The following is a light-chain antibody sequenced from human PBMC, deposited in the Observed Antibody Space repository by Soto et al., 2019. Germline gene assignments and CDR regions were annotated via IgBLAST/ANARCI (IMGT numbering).Light chain of an antibody. CDR3: QQHEKLPT. V-gene: IGKV1-33*01. Sequence: DIQMTQSPSSLSASVGVRVTITCQASQNINNYLNWYQQKPGRAPKLLIYDASNLEAGVPSRFRGSGSRTDFTFTTCSLWNEDIGTYYRQQHEKLPTYGQQKRLEVK. J-gene: IGKJ5*01. CDR2: DAS. CDR1: QNINNY.